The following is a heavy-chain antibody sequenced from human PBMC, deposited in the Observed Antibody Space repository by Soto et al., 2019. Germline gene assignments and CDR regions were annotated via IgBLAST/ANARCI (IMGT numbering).Heavy chain of an antibody. CDR2: ISWNSGSI. D-gene: IGHD3-10*01. Sequence: LGCASCGVTVDVSAVHVSRQAPGKGLEWVSGISWNSGSIGYADSVKGRFTISRDNAKNSLYLQMNSLRAEDTALFYCAKGESQVPDALDICAQGT. CDR1: GVTVDVSA. CDR3: AKGESQVPDALDI. V-gene: IGHV3-9*01. J-gene: IGHJ3*02.